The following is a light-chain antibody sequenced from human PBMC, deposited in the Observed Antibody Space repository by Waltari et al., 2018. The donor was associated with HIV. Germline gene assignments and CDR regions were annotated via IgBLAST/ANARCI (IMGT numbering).Light chain of an antibody. CDR3: QQYNNWPQT. Sequence: VSPGERATLSCRASQSVSSNLAWYQQKPGQAPRLLIYGASTRATGIPARFSGSGSGTEFTLTISSLQSEDFAVYYCQQYNNWPQTFGQGTKVEIK. CDR2: GAS. J-gene: IGKJ1*01. CDR1: QSVSSN. V-gene: IGKV3-15*01.